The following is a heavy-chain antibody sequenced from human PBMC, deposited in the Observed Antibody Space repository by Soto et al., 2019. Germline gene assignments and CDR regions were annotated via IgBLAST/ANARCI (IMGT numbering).Heavy chain of an antibody. CDR3: ARLGNSSTYYYYYGMDV. CDR2: ISPYNGDT. V-gene: IGHV1-18*01. CDR1: GYTFIRFG. Sequence: ASVKVSCKASGYTFIRFGINWVRQAPGQGPEWMGWISPYNGDTNYAQKFHDRVTMTTDTPTSTAYLQWSSLKASDTAMYYCARLGNSSTYYYYYGMDVWGQGTTVTVSS. D-gene: IGHD6-13*01. J-gene: IGHJ6*02.